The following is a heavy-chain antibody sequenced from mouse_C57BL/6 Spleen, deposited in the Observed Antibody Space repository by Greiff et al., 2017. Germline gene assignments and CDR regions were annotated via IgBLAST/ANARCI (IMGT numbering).Heavy chain of an antibody. CDR3: ARDLLYYGSSYWYFDV. V-gene: IGHV5-16*01. Sequence: DVQLVESEGGLVQPGSSMKLSCTASGFTFSDYYMAWVRQVPEKGLEWVANINYDGSSTYYLDSLKSRFIISRDNAKNILYLQMSSLKSEDTATYYCARDLLYYGSSYWYFDVWGTGTTVTVSS. CDR2: INYDGSST. J-gene: IGHJ1*03. D-gene: IGHD1-1*01. CDR1: GFTFSDYY.